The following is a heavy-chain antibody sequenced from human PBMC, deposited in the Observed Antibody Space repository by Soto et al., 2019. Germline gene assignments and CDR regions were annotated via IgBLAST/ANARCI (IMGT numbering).Heavy chain of an antibody. CDR1: GFSLNNYG. CDR2: ISNNGSNS. Sequence: QVQLVESGGGVVQPGTSLRLSCAASGFSLNNYGMNWVRQAPGKGLEWVAVISNNGSNSYYADSVRGRFTISRDNSKHTLHLQLNSLRPADTAVYYCATGGFCSGGSCPGDFFCYYGMNVWGQATTVTVSS. D-gene: IGHD2-15*01. CDR3: ATGGFCSGGSCPGDFFCYYGMNV. J-gene: IGHJ6*02. V-gene: IGHV3-30*03.